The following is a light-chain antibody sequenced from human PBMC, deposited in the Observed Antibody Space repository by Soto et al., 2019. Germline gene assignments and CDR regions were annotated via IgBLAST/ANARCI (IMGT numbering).Light chain of an antibody. CDR3: QQSYTTPYT. J-gene: IGKJ2*01. CDR1: QSISSS. Sequence: DIQMTQSPSSLSASVGDRVTITCRASQSISSSLNWYQQKSGKAPKLLIYATSRLQSGVPSRFSGSGSGTDFTLTISSLQPEDFATYFCQQSYTTPYTFGQGTKLEIK. CDR2: ATS. V-gene: IGKV1-39*01.